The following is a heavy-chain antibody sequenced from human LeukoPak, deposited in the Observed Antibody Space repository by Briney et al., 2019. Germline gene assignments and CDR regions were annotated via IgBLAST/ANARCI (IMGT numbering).Heavy chain of an antibody. CDR1: GFTFSDYY. CDR3: ARGTTRGWYGEYDY. V-gene: IGHV3-11*04. J-gene: IGHJ4*02. CDR2: ISASGNTV. D-gene: IGHD6-19*01. Sequence: PGGSLRLSCAASGFTFSDYYMSCIRQAPGKGLEWASFISASGNTVYYADSVKGRFTISRDNAKNSLYLQMNSLRAEDTAVYYCARGTTRGWYGEYDYWGQGNLVTVSS.